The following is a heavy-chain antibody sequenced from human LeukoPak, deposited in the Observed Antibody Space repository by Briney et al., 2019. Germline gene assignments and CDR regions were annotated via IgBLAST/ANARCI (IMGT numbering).Heavy chain of an antibody. CDR1: GGSISSSSYY. D-gene: IGHD2-8*01. CDR2: IYYSGST. J-gene: IGHJ5*02. V-gene: IGHV4-39*01. CDR3: ARTKIVLMVYAKLYNWFDP. Sequence: PSETLSLTCTVSGGSISSSSYYWGWIRQPPGKGLEWIGSIYYSGSTYYNPSLKSRVTISVDTSKNQFSLKLSSVTAADTAVYYCARTKIVLMVYAKLYNWFDPWGQGTLVTVSS.